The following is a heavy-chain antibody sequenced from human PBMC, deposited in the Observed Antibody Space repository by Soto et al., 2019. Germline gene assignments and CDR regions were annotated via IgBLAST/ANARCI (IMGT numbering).Heavy chain of an antibody. J-gene: IGHJ4*02. D-gene: IGHD6-19*01. CDR1: GFTFCGYS. V-gene: IGHV3-64*01. CDR3: ARGSVEVSSGLATYFDY. CDR2: INTNGVNT. Sequence: EVQLVESGGGLVQPGGSLSLSCAASGFTFCGYSMFWVRQAPGKGLEYVSAINTNGVNTFYAKSVKGRFTISRDNSKNTMDLQMGSLRADVVAGYSCARGSVEVSSGLATYFDYMGQGTLVTVSS.